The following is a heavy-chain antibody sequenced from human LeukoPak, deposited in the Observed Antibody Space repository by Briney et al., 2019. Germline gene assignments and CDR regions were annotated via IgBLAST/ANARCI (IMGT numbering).Heavy chain of an antibody. J-gene: IGHJ4*02. V-gene: IGHV3-20*04. Sequence: GGSLRLSCAASGFTFDDYGMSWVRQAPGKGLEWVSGINWNGGSTGYADSVKGRFTISRDNAKNTLYLQMNSLRAEDTAVYYCARVRADPYYDFWSGYYYFDYWGQGTLVTVSS. CDR2: INWNGGST. D-gene: IGHD3-3*01. CDR1: GFTFDDYG. CDR3: ARVRADPYYDFWSGYYYFDY.